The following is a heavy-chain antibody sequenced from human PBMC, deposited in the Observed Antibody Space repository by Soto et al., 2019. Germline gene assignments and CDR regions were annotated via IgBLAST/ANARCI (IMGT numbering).Heavy chain of an antibody. V-gene: IGHV4-59*01. CDR3: ARVGCSGGSCYSAYY. Sequence: ETLSLTCTVSGGSISSYYWSWIRQPPGKGLEWIGYIYYSGSTNYNPSLKSRVTISVDTSKNQFSLKLSSVTAADTAVYYCARVGCSGGSCYSAYYWGQGTLVTVSS. D-gene: IGHD2-15*01. J-gene: IGHJ4*02. CDR2: IYYSGST. CDR1: GGSISSYY.